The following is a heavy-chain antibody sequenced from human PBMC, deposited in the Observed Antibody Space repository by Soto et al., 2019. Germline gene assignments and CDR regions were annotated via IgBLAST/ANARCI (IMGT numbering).Heavy chain of an antibody. V-gene: IGHV3-23*01. J-gene: IGHJ1*01. CDR3: AKDPGIKMVYAPEYFQH. CDR1: GFTFSSYA. D-gene: IGHD2-8*01. CDR2: ISGSGGST. Sequence: GGSLRLSCAASGFTFSSYAMSWVRQAPGKGLEWVSAISGSGGSTYYADSVKGRFTISRDNSKNTLYLQMNSLRAEDTAVYYCAKDPGIKMVYAPEYFQHWGQGTLVTVSS.